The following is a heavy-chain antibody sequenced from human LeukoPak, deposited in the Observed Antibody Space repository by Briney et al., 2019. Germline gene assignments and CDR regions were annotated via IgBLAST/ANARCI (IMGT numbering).Heavy chain of an antibody. CDR1: GGSIRSYY. Sequence: PSETLSLICTVSGGSIRSYYWSWIRQPPGKGLEWIGYIYFSGSTSYNPSLKSRVTISVDRSKNQFSLKLSSVAAADTAVYYCARSYDTNFDYWGQGTLVTVPS. V-gene: IGHV4-59*01. CDR2: IYFSGST. J-gene: IGHJ4*02. CDR3: ARSYDTNFDY. D-gene: IGHD3-3*01.